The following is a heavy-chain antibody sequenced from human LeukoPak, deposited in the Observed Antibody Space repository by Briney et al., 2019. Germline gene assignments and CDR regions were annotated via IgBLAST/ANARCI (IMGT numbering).Heavy chain of an antibody. J-gene: IGHJ6*03. CDR3: ARAFEGSGGARYYYYYMDV. CDR1: GGSISSYY. CDR2: IYYSGST. D-gene: IGHD3-16*01. V-gene: IGHV4-59*01. Sequence: SETLSLTCTVSGGSISSYYWSWIRQPPGKGLEWIGYIYYSGSTNYNPSLKSRVTISVDTSKNQFSLKLSSVTAADTAVYYCARAFEGSGGARYYYYYMDVWGKGTTVTVSS.